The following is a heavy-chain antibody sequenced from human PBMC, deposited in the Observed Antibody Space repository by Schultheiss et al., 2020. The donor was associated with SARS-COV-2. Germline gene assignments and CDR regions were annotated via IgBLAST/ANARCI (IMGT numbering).Heavy chain of an antibody. J-gene: IGHJ6*02. Sequence: SLKISCAASGFTFDDYAMHWVRQAPGKGLEWVSGISWNSGSIGYADSVKGRFTISRDNSKNTLYLQMNSLRAEDTAVYYCARDSIGELSRGDYYYGMDVWGQGTTVTVSS. CDR2: ISWNSGSI. D-gene: IGHD3-10*01. V-gene: IGHV3-9*01. CDR3: ARDSIGELSRGDYYYGMDV. CDR1: GFTFDDYA.